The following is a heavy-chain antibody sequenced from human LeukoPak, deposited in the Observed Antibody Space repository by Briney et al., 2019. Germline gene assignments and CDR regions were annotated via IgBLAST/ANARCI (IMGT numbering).Heavy chain of an antibody. CDR1: GYTFTSSD. V-gene: IGHV1-8*01. J-gene: IGHJ4*02. CDR3: ARGRSGLAAAGTYDY. CDR2: INPKSGRT. D-gene: IGHD6-13*01. Sequence: GASVKVSCKASGYTFTSSDINWVRQATGQGLEWMGWINPKSGRTGYAKKFQDRVSMTMNTSISTAYMEVSSLRFDDTAVYYCARGRSGLAAAGTYDYWGQGTLITLSS.